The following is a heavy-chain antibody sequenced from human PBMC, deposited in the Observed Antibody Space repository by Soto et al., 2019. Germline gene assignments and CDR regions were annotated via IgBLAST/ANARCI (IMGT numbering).Heavy chain of an antibody. CDR3: AHRGYYERFDP. CDR1: GFSLSTSGVG. V-gene: IGHV2-5*02. CDR2: IYWDDDK. D-gene: IGHD3-22*01. J-gene: IGHJ5*02. Sequence: QITLKESGPTLVKPTQTLTLTCTFSGFSLSTSGVGVGWIRQPPGKALEWLALIYWDDDKRYSPSLKNRLTITKDTPKNQVVLTMTNMDPVDTATYYCAHRGYYERFDPWGQGTLVTVSS.